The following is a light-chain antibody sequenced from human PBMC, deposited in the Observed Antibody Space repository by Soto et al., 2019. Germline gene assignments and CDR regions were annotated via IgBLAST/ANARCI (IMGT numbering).Light chain of an antibody. V-gene: IGLV2-11*01. CDR3: CSYAGSYGAL. Sequence: QSALTQPRSVSGSPGQSVTISCTGTSSDVGGYNYVSWYQQHPGKAPKVMIYDVSKRPSGVPDRFSGSKSGNTASLTISGLQAEDEADYYCCSYAGSYGALFGGGTKVTVL. J-gene: IGLJ2*01. CDR1: SSDVGGYNY. CDR2: DVS.